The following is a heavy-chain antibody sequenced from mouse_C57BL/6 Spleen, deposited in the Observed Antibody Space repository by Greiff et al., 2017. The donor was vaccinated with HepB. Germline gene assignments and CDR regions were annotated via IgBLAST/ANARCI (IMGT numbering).Heavy chain of an antibody. J-gene: IGHJ4*01. Sequence: EVMLVESGGGLVQPKGSLKLSCAASGFSFNTYAMNWVRQAPGKGLEWVARIRSKSNNYATYYADSVKDRFTISRDDSESMLYLQMNNLKTEDTAMYYCVSDYYGYAMDYWGQGTSVTVSS. CDR2: IRSKSNNYAT. CDR3: VSDYYGYAMDY. CDR1: GFSFNTYA. D-gene: IGHD1-1*01. V-gene: IGHV10-1*01.